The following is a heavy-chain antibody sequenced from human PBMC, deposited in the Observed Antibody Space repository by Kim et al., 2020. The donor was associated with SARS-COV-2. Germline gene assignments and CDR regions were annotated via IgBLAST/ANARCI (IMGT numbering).Heavy chain of an antibody. Sequence: SETLSLTCTVSGGSISSSSYYWGWIRQPPGKGLEWIGSIYYSGSTYYNPSLKSRVTISVDTSKNQFSLKLSSVTAADTAVYYCARPKYYYDSSGYYYADAFDIWGQGTMVSVSS. J-gene: IGHJ3*02. D-gene: IGHD3-22*01. CDR3: ARPKYYYDSSGYYYADAFDI. CDR2: IYYSGST. CDR1: GGSISSSSYY. V-gene: IGHV4-39*01.